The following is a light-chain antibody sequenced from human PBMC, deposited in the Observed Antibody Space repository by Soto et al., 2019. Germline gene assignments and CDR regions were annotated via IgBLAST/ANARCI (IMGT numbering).Light chain of an antibody. J-gene: IGKJ2*01. CDR1: QSISSW. CDR2: DAS. Sequence: DIQMTQSPSTLSASVGDRVTITCRASQSISSWLAWYQQKLGKAPKLLIYDASTLEGGVPSRFSGSGSGTEFTLTISSLQPDDFAIYYCQQYDTNSGTFGQGTKLEIK. CDR3: QQYDTNSGT. V-gene: IGKV1-5*01.